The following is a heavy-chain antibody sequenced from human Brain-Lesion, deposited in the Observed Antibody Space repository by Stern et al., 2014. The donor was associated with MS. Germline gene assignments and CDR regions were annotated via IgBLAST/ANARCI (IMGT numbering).Heavy chain of an antibody. D-gene: IGHD3-9*01. CDR3: ARRNLTGFDY. CDR2: IYYSGST. Sequence: QLQLQESGPGLVKPSETLSLTCTVSGGSISSYYWTWIRQPPGKGLEWIGYIYYSGSTNYNPSLKSRCTISLDKSKNQFSLKLSSVTAADTAVYYCARRNLTGFDYWGQGTLVTVSS. CDR1: GGSISSYY. V-gene: IGHV4-59*08. J-gene: IGHJ4*02.